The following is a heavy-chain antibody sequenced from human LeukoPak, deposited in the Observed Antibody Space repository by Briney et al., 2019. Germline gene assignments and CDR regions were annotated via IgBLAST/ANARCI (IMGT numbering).Heavy chain of an antibody. J-gene: IGHJ4*02. Sequence: GRSLRLSCAASGFTFSSYAMHWVRQAPGKGLEWVAVISYDGSNKYYADSVKGRFTISRDNSKNTLYLQMNSLRAEDTAAYYCARDLFGEFCDYWGQGTLVTVSS. D-gene: IGHD3-10*01. CDR1: GFTFSSYA. V-gene: IGHV3-30*04. CDR2: ISYDGSNK. CDR3: ARDLFGEFCDY.